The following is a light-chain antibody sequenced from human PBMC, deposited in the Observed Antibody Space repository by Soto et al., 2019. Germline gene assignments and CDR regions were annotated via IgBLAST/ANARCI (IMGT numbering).Light chain of an antibody. V-gene: IGLV1-40*01. CDR2: GNS. CDR1: SSNIGAGYD. Sequence: QSVPTQPPSVSGAPGQRVTISCTGSSSNIGAGYDVQWYQQLPGTAPKLVIYGNSNRPSGVPDRFSGSKSGTSASLAITGLQAEDEADYYCQSYDSSLSGVVFGGGTKLTVL. CDR3: QSYDSSLSGVV. J-gene: IGLJ2*01.